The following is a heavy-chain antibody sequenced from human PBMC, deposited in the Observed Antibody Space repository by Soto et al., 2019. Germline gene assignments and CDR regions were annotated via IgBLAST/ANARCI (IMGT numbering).Heavy chain of an antibody. CDR1: GGSISSNGFGNC. V-gene: IGHV4-31*03. D-gene: IGHD3-22*01. CDR2: IYYSGST. Sequence: SETLSLTCTVSGGSISSNGFGNCWSWIRQLPGKGLKWNGYIYYSGSTYYNPSLKSRVTISVDTSKNQFSLKLSSVTAADTAVYYCARAGRRDLYYYDSSGLFGGAFDIWGQGTMVTVSS. J-gene: IGHJ3*02. CDR3: ARAGRRDLYYYDSSGLFGGAFDI.